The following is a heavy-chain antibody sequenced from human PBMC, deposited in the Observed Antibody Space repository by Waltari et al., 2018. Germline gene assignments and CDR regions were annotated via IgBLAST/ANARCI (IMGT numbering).Heavy chain of an antibody. V-gene: IGHV3-73*02. CDR2: IRIKPNTYAP. Sequence: EVHVVESGGGLVQPGGSLKLSCAAPGFTFSRSAPHGVRQAPGKGLEWVGRIRIKPNTYAPMYAESVKGRFTISEDDSNNTTYLQMTGLKIDDTAVYYCTPQDCSGVGCSTPYWGQGTLVTVSS. J-gene: IGHJ4*02. D-gene: IGHD2-8*02. CDR1: GFTFSRSA. CDR3: TPQDCSGVGCSTPY.